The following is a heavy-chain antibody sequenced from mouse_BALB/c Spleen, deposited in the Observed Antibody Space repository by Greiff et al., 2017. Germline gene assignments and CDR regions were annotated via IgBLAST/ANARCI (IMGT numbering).Heavy chain of an antibody. CDR2: INPGSGGT. Sequence: VKLQQSGAELVRPGTSVKVSCKASGYAFTNYLIEWVKQRPGQGLEWIGVINPGSGGTNYNEKFKGKATLTADKSSSTAYMQLSSLTSDDSAVYFCARLGYDGFDYWGQGTTLTVSS. CDR1: GYAFTNYL. D-gene: IGHD2-14*01. J-gene: IGHJ2*01. CDR3: ARLGYDGFDY. V-gene: IGHV1-54*01.